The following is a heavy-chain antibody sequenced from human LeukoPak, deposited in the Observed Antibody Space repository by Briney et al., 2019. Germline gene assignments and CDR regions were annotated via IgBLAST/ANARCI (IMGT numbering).Heavy chain of an antibody. CDR3: ARGTIFGVVIDAFDI. Sequence: PSETLSLTCAVYGGSFSGYYWSWIRQPPGKGLEWIGEINHSGSTNYNPSLKSRVTISVDTSKNQFSLKLSSVTAADTAVYYCARGTIFGVVIDAFDIWGQGTMVTVSS. V-gene: IGHV4-34*01. CDR2: INHSGST. J-gene: IGHJ3*02. D-gene: IGHD3-3*01. CDR1: GGSFSGYY.